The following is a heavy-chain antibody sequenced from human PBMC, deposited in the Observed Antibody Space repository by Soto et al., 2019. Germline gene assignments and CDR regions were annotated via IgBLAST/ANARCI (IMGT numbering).Heavy chain of an antibody. Sequence: QVQLQESGPGLVKPSETLSLTCTVSGGSISSYYWSWIRQPPGKGLEWIGYIYYSGSTNYNPSLKSRVTISVDTSKNQFSLKLSSVTAADTAVYYCARVLGEAHREYYYYYYMDVWGKGTTVTVSS. V-gene: IGHV4-59*01. D-gene: IGHD3-10*01. CDR3: ARVLGEAHREYYYYYYMDV. CDR2: IYYSGST. J-gene: IGHJ6*03. CDR1: GGSISSYY.